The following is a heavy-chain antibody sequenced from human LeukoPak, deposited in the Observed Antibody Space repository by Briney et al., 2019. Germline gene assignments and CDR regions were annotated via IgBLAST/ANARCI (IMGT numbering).Heavy chain of an antibody. CDR2: IYSGGST. CDR1: GFTVRSNY. J-gene: IGHJ4*02. V-gene: IGHV3-53*01. D-gene: IGHD4-17*01. Sequence: GGSLRLSCAASGFTVRSNYMNWVRQAPGKGLEWVSVIYSGGSTYYADSVKGRFTISRDNSKNTLYLQMNSLRAEDTAVYYCAREAVTRNYFDYWGQGTLVTVSS. CDR3: AREAVTRNYFDY.